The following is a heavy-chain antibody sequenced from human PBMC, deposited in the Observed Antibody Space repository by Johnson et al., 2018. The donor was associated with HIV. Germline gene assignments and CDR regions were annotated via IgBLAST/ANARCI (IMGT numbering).Heavy chain of an antibody. Sequence: QVQLVESGGGVVQPGRSLRLSCAASGFAFSNYGMHWVRQAPGKGLEWVAVISFDGSHKYYTDSVKGLSTISRDNSNNTLYLHMNSLRPDDTGVYYCAKDKFMFLDNPVDAFDVWGQGTMVIVS. CDR2: ISFDGSHK. J-gene: IGHJ3*01. D-gene: IGHD3/OR15-3a*01. CDR3: AKDKFMFLDNPVDAFDV. V-gene: IGHV3-30*18. CDR1: GFAFSNYG.